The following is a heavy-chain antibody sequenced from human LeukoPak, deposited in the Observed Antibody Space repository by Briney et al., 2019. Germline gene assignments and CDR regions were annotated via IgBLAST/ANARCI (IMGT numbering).Heavy chain of an antibody. Sequence: ASVKVSCKASGYTFTGYYMHWVRQAPGQGLEWMGWINPNSGGTNYPQKFQGRVTMTRDTSISTAYMELSRLRVDETAVYYCARDGIRYFDWLFEAFDIWGQGTMVTVSS. J-gene: IGHJ3*02. CDR1: GYTFTGYY. D-gene: IGHD3-9*01. CDR2: INPNSGGT. V-gene: IGHV1-2*02. CDR3: ARDGIRYFDWLFEAFDI.